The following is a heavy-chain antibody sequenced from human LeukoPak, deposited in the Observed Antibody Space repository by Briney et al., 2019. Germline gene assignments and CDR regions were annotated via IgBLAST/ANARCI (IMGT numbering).Heavy chain of an antibody. CDR2: IYYSGST. J-gene: IGHJ6*02. Sequence: PSETLSLTCTVSGGSISSYYWSWIRHPPGKGLEGIGYIYYSGSTNYNPSLKSRVTITVDTSKKQFSLKLSSVTAADTAVYYCARLAVGRGYSYGYYYYYGMDVWGQGTTVTVSS. CDR1: GGSISSYY. V-gene: IGHV4-59*01. D-gene: IGHD5-18*01. CDR3: ARLAVGRGYSYGYYYYYGMDV.